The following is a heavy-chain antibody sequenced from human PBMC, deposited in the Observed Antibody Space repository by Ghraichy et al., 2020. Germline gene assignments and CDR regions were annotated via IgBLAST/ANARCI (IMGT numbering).Heavy chain of an antibody. CDR3: ARGGWLQLWPFDY. Sequence: SETLSLTCAVYGGSFSGYYWSWIRQPPGKGLEWIGEINHSGSTNYNPSLKSRVTISVDTSKNQFSLKLSSVTAADTAVYYCARGGWLQLWPFDYWGQGTLVTVSS. CDR2: INHSGST. D-gene: IGHD5-18*01. V-gene: IGHV4-34*01. CDR1: GGSFSGYY. J-gene: IGHJ4*02.